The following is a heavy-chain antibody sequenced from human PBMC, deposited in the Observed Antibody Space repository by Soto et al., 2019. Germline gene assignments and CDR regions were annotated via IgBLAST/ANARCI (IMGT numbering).Heavy chain of an antibody. CDR3: AHRVLRTVFGLVTTTAIYFDF. V-gene: IGHV2-5*02. J-gene: IGHJ4*02. CDR2: TYWDDDK. CDR1: GFSLTTSGVG. Sequence: QITLNESGPTQVKPRQTLTLTCTFSGFSLTTSGVGVGWIRQSPGKAPEWLALTYWDDDKRYSPSLKRRLTITKDTPKNQVVLTMADLDPADTATYYCAHRVLRTVFGLVTTTAIYFDFWGQGTPVAVSS. D-gene: IGHD3-3*01.